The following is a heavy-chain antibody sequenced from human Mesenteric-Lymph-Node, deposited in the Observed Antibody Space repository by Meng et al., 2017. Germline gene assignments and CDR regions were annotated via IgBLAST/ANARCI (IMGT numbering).Heavy chain of an antibody. J-gene: IGHJ3*01. CDR1: GDSIYSSTYY. CDR3: ARELVGPTARDAFDL. V-gene: IGHV4-39*07. CDR2: IYYSGNT. D-gene: IGHD1-26*01. Sequence: SETLSLTCTVSGDSIYSSTYYWVWIRQPPGKGLEWIGSIYYSGNTDYNPSLKSRVTISVDTSKNHFSLKLSSVTAADTALYYCARELVGPTARDAFDLWGQGTMVTFSS.